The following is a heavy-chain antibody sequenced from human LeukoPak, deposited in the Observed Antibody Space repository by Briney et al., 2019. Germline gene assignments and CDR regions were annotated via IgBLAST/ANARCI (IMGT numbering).Heavy chain of an antibody. D-gene: IGHD6-19*01. J-gene: IGHJ4*02. CDR2: ISAYNGNT. CDR1: GYTFPSYG. CDR3: ARDNVGYSSGWYDY. Sequence: ASVKVSCKASGYTFPSYGISWVRQAPGKGLEWMGWISAYNGNTNYAQKLQGRVTMTTDTSTSTAYMELRSLRSDDTAVYYCARDNVGYSSGWYDYWGQGTLVTVSS. V-gene: IGHV1-18*01.